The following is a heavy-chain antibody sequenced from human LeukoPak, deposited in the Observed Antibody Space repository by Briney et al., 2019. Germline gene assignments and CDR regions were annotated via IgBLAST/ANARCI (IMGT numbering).Heavy chain of an antibody. CDR3: ATWGHDYGDYSDGLVFDY. Sequence: PGRSLRLSCAASGFTFSSYAMHWVRQAPGKGLEWVAVISHDGSNKYYADSVKGRFTISRDNSKNTLYLQMNSLRAEDTAVYYCATWGHDYGDYSDGLVFDYWGQGTLVTVSS. V-gene: IGHV3-30-3*01. CDR1: GFTFSSYA. D-gene: IGHD4-17*01. CDR2: ISHDGSNK. J-gene: IGHJ4*02.